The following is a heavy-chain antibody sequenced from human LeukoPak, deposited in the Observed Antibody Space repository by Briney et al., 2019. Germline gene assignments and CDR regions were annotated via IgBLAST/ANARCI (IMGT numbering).Heavy chain of an antibody. D-gene: IGHD4-17*01. CDR2: ISGSGGST. CDR3: AKDHYGDYAYDY. Sequence: GGSLRLSCAASGFTFSSYGVSWVRQAPGKGLEWVSSISGSGGSTYYAQSVKGRFTISRDNSKNTLYLQMNSLRAEDTAVYYCAKDHYGDYAYDYWGQGTLVTVSS. J-gene: IGHJ4*02. CDR1: GFTFSSYG. V-gene: IGHV3-23*01.